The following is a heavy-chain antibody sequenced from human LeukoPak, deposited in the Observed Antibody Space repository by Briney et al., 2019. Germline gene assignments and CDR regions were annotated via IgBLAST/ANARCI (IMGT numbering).Heavy chain of an antibody. CDR1: GGSFSGYY. CDR2: INHSGST. D-gene: IGHD4-17*01. V-gene: IGHV4-34*01. Sequence: SETLSLTCAVYGGSFSGYYWSWIRQPPGKGLEWIGEINHSGSTNYNPSLKSRVTISVGTSKNQFSLKLSSVTAADTAVYYCARVFYARSPYDYGDYYFDYWGQGTLVTVSS. CDR3: ARVFYARSPYDYGDYYFDY. J-gene: IGHJ4*02.